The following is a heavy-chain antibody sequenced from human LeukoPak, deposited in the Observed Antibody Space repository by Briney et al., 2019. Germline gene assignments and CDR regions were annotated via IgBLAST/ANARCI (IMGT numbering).Heavy chain of an antibody. D-gene: IGHD4-17*01. CDR1: GFTFTSSA. J-gene: IGHJ4*02. CDR2: IVVGSGNT. CDR3: AADPDDYGFDY. V-gene: IGHV1-58*01. Sequence: ASVKVTCKASGFTFTSSAVQWVRQARGQRLEWIGWIVVGSGNTNYAQKFQERDTITRDMSTSTAYMELSSLRSEDTAVYYCAADPDDYGFDYWGQGTLVTVSS.